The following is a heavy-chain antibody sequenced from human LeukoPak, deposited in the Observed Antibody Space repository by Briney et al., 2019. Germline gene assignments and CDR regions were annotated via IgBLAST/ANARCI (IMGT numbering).Heavy chain of an antibody. V-gene: IGHV3-7*03. J-gene: IGHJ1*01. CDR3: ARGWRYFD. CDR2: IKQDGSEK. Sequence: GGSLRLSCAASGFTFSSYWVSWVRQAPGKGLEWVANIKQDGSEKYYVDSVKGRFTISRDNAKNSLYLQMNSLRAEDTAVYYCARGWRYFDWGQGTLVTVSS. D-gene: IGHD3-9*01. CDR1: GFTFSSYW.